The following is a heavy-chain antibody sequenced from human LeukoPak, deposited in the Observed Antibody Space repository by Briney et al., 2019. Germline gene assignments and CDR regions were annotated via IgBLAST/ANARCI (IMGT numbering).Heavy chain of an antibody. D-gene: IGHD5-12*01. CDR2: IKQDGSKK. CDR1: GFPFSSYW. CDR3: TRVGYIDEGIDY. V-gene: IGHV3-7*04. J-gene: IGHJ4*02. Sequence: PGGSLRLSCVAYGFPFSSYWMTWVRQAPGKGLEWVANIKQDGSKKSYVDSVKGRFTISRDNAKNSLYLQMNSLRAEDTVIYYCTRVGYIDEGIDYWGQGTLVTVSS.